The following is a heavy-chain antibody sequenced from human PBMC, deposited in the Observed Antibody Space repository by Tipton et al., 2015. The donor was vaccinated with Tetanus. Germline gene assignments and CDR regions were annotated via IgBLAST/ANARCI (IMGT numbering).Heavy chain of an antibody. CDR3: ARGGGDYGYYFDY. D-gene: IGHD4-17*01. CDR2: IHYSGST. Sequence: TLSLTCSVSGGSISSSDHYWGWIRQHPGKGLEWIGYIHYSGSTYYNPSLKSRVTMSIDTSKNQLSPKLSSVAAADTAVYYCARGGGDYGYYFDYWSQGTLVTVSS. CDR1: GGSISSSDHY. V-gene: IGHV4-31*03. J-gene: IGHJ4*02.